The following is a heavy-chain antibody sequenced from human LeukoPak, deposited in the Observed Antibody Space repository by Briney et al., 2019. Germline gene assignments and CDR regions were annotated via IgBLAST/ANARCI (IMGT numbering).Heavy chain of an antibody. CDR1: GYTFTSYY. J-gene: IGHJ4*02. CDR3: ARENPRKYYFDY. V-gene: IGHV1-69*04. CDR2: IIPILGIA. Sequence: VASVKVSCKASGYTFTSYYMHWVRQAPGQGLEWMGRIIPILGIANYAQKFQGRVTITADKSTSTAYMELSSLRSEDTAVYYCARENPRKYYFDYWGQGTLVTVSS.